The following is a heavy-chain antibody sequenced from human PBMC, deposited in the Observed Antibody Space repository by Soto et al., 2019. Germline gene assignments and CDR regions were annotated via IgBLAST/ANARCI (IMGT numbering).Heavy chain of an antibody. CDR3: AIDLGQQQGAKKKPRFDY. CDR2: IWYDGSNK. CDR1: GFTFSSYG. J-gene: IGHJ4*02. V-gene: IGHV3-33*01. Sequence: QVQLVESGGGVVQPGRSLRLSCAASGFTFSSYGMHWVRQAPGKGLEWVAVIWYDGSNKYYADSVKGRFTISRDNSKNTLYLQMNSLRAEDTAVDYFAIDLGQQQGAKKKPRFDYWGQGTLVTVSS. D-gene: IGHD6-13*01.